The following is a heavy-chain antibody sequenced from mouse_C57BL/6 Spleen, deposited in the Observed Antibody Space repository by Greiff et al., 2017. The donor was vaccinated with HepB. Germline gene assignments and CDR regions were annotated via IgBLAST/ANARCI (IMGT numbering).Heavy chain of an antibody. CDR2: IRSKSNNYAT. J-gene: IGHJ4*01. CDR1: GLSFNTYA. Sequence: EVMLVESGGGLVQPKGSWKVSCAASGLSFNTYAMNWVRQAPGKGLEWVAGIRSKSNNYATYYADSVKDRFTISRDDSDSMLYRQMNNLKTEDKAMYYWVRHPSNSAMDYRGQGTPVTVSS. CDR3: VRHPSNSAMDY. D-gene: IGHD3-2*02. V-gene: IGHV10-1*01.